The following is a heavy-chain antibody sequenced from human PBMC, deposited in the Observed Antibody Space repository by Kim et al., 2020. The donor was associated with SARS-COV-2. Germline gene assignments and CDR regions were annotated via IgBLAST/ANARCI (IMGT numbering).Heavy chain of an antibody. CDR2: IWYDGSNK. D-gene: IGHD2-15*01. J-gene: IGHJ6*02. CDR1: GFTFSSYG. CDR3: ARDYCSGGSCYSGYYYYGMDV. V-gene: IGHV3-33*01. Sequence: GGSLRLSCAASGFTFSSYGMHWVRQAPGKGLEWVAAIWYDGSNKYYADSVKGRFTISRDNSKNTLYLQMNSLRAEDTAVYYCARDYCSGGSCYSGYYYYGMDVWGQGTTVTVSS.